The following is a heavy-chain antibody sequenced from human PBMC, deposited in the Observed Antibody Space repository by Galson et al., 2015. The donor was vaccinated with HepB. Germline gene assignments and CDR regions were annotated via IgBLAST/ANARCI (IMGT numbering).Heavy chain of an antibody. CDR1: GFTFSNAW. J-gene: IGHJ2*01. Sequence: LRLSCAASGFTFSNAWMSWVRPAPGKGLEWVGRIKSKTDGGTTDYAAPVKGRFTISRDDSKNTLYLQMSSLRGEDTALYYCARAIWAGSWYFDLWGRGTLVTVSS. D-gene: IGHD7-27*01. CDR3: ARAIWAGSWYFDL. V-gene: IGHV3-15*01. CDR2: IKSKTDGGTT.